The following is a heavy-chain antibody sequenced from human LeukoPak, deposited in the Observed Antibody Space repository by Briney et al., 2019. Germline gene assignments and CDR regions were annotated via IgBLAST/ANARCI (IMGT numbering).Heavy chain of an antibody. J-gene: IGHJ4*02. CDR1: GYTFTGYY. CDR3: ARDRLAIYGSGSYNY. Sequence: GASVKVSCKASGYTFTGYYMHWVRQAPGQGHERMGRINPNSGGTNYAKKFQGRITMTRDTSISTPYMETRSLVTDDAAVYYCARDRLAIYGSGSYNYWGQGTLVTVSS. CDR2: INPNSGGT. D-gene: IGHD3-10*01. V-gene: IGHV1-2*06.